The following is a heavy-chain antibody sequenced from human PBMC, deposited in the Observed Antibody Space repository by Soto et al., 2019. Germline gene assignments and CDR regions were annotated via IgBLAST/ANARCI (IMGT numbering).Heavy chain of an antibody. J-gene: IGHJ6*03. CDR1: GGSLSGYY. CDR2: INHSGST. V-gene: IGHV4-34*01. D-gene: IGHD2-21*01. Sequence: SETLSLTCAVYGGSLSGYYWSWIRQPPGKGLEWIGEINHSGSTNYNPSLKSRVTISVDTSKNQFSLKLSSVTAADTAVYYCARYSIWYYYMDVWGKGTTVTVSS. CDR3: ARYSIWYYYMDV.